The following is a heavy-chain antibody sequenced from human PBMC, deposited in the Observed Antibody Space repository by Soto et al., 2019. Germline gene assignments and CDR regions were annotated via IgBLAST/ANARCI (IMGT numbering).Heavy chain of an antibody. V-gene: IGHV4-61*01. D-gene: IGHD3-16*01. CDR2: IYYSGST. CDR1: GGSVSSGSYY. Sequence: QVQLQESGPGLVKPSETLSLTCTVSGGSVSSGSYYWSWIRQPPGKGLEWIGYIYYSGSTNYNPSLKSRVTISVDTSKNQFSLKLSSVTAADTAVYYCARGSRRLPLYGMDVWGQGTTVTVSS. CDR3: ARGSRRLPLYGMDV. J-gene: IGHJ6*02.